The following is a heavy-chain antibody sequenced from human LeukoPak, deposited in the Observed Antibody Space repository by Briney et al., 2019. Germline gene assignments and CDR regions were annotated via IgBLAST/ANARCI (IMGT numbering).Heavy chain of an antibody. CDR2: ISNSGSHM. CDR3: AREINGNYAFDY. D-gene: IGHD4-17*01. CDR1: GFTFSSYN. Sequence: GGSLRLSCAASGFTFSSYNMDWVRQAPGKGLEWVSSISNSGSHMYYADSMKGRFTIPRDNAKNSLYLQMNSLRAEDTAIYYCAREINGNYAFDYWGQGTLVTVSS. V-gene: IGHV3-21*01. J-gene: IGHJ4*02.